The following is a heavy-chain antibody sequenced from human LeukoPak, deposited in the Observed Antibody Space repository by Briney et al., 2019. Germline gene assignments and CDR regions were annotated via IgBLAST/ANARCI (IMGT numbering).Heavy chain of an antibody. CDR3: ARRAGAYSHPYDY. V-gene: IGHV3-30*02. Sequence: GGSLRLSCAASGFTFSSYAMHWVRQAPGKGLEWVAFIRYDGSNKYYADSVKGRFTISRDSSKNTLYLQMNSLRAEDTAVYYCARRAGAYSHPYDYWGQGTLVTVSS. D-gene: IGHD4/OR15-4a*01. CDR1: GFTFSSYA. CDR2: IRYDGSNK. J-gene: IGHJ4*02.